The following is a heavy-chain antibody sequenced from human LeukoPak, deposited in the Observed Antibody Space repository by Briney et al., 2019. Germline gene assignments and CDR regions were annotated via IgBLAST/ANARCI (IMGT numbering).Heavy chain of an antibody. CDR1: GFSFSNYG. J-gene: IGHJ4*02. CDR2: ISTSGSST. CDR3: ARVSRLWLAFDY. Sequence: GGSLRLSCAASGFSFSNYGMSWVRQAPGKGLEWVSSISTSGSSTYYVDSVKGRFTISRDNSKNTLYLQMNSLRAEDTAVYYCARVSRLWLAFDYWGQGTLVTVSS. D-gene: IGHD5-18*01. V-gene: IGHV3-23*01.